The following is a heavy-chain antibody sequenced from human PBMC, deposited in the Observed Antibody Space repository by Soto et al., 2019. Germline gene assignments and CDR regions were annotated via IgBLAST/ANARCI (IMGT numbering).Heavy chain of an antibody. D-gene: IGHD2-21*01. J-gene: IGHJ5*02. Sequence: SETLSLTCAVYGASLSDNYCNWLRQPPGKGLEWIGEINHSGNTNYNPSPRSRVTISIDTSKNQLSLNLRSGSAADTAVYYCARGRGEFDAWGRGTPVTVSS. V-gene: IGHV4-34*01. CDR3: ARGRGEFDA. CDR2: INHSGNT. CDR1: GASLSDNY.